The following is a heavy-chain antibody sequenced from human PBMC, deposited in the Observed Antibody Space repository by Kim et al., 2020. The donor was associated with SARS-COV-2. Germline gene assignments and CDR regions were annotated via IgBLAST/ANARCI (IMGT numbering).Heavy chain of an antibody. CDR3: ARLANLLAYCSSTSGPIDY. V-gene: IGHV3-30*04. CDR2: ISYDGSNK. CDR1: GFTFSSYA. D-gene: IGHD2-2*01. Sequence: GGSLRLSCAASGFTFSSYAMHWVRQAPGKGLEWVAVISYDGSNKYYADSVKGRFTISRDNSKNTLYMQMNSLRAEDTAVYYCARLANLLAYCSSTSGPIDYWGQGTLVTVSS. J-gene: IGHJ4*02.